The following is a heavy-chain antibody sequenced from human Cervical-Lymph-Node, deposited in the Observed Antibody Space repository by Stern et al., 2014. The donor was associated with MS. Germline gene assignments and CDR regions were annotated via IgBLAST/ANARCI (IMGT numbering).Heavy chain of an antibody. V-gene: IGHV4-4*02. CDR2: IYHGGIT. Sequence: QVQLVESGPGLVKPSGTLSLTCAVSGDSISSSHWWTWVRQPPGKGLQWIGEIYHGGITNYNPSLKSRVTISLDKSKTQFSLKLSSVTAADTAVYYCARLPHYSDISGPYVWGQGTLVTVSS. CDR3: ARLPHYSDISGPYV. CDR1: GDSISSSHW. D-gene: IGHD3-22*01. J-gene: IGHJ4*02.